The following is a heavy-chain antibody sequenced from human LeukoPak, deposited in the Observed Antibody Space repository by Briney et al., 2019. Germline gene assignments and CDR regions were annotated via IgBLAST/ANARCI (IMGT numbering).Heavy chain of an antibody. CDR2: IRSSSET. D-gene: IGHD5-12*01. V-gene: IGHV3-48*01. J-gene: IGHJ5*02. CDR3: ARDAGNSGYGCDL. CDR1: GFIFSQYS. Sequence: GSLRLSCAASGFIFSQYSMNWVRQAPGKGLEWVSHIRSSSETFYADSVKGRFTISRDNARNSLYLQMNNLRGEDTAIYYCARDAGNSGYGCDLWGQGTLVTVSS.